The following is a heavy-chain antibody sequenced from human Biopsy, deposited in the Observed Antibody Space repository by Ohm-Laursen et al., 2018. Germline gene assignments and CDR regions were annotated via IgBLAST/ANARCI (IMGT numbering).Heavy chain of an antibody. CDR3: ATKLTGYFHH. V-gene: IGHV1-69*06. J-gene: IGHJ1*01. D-gene: IGHD3-9*01. CDR2: NIPILGTG. Sequence: GSSVKVSCKAPGGTFSNYSVNWVRQAPGQGLEWLGGNIPILGTGNYAQKFQDRVTVAADTSTSTATMELRSLRSDDTAVYYCATKLTGYFHHWGQGTLVIVSS. CDR1: GGTFSNYS.